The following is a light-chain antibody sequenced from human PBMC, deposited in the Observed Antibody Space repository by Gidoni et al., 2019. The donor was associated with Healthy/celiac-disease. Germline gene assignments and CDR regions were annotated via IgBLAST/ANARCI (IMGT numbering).Light chain of an antibody. CDR2: GNS. J-gene: IGLJ3*02. V-gene: IGLV1-40*01. CDR3: QSYDSSLSGPNWV. CDR1: SSNIGAGYD. Sequence: QSVLTQPPPVSGAPGQRVTISCTGSSSNIGAGYDVHWYQQLPGTAPKRLIYGNSNRPSGVPDRFSGSKSGTSASLAISGLQAEDEADYYCQSYDSSLSGPNWVFGGGTKLTVL.